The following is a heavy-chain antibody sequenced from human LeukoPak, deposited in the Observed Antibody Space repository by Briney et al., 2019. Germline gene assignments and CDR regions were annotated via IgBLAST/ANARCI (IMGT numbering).Heavy chain of an antibody. Sequence: GGSLRLSCAASGFTFSSYGMHWVRQAPGKGLEWVGFIRPDGSESYYVDSVKGRFAISRDNAKNTLYLQMNSLRAEDTAVYYCVRDVGFFHMDVWGIGTTVTVSS. J-gene: IGHJ6*03. CDR3: VRDVGFFHMDV. D-gene: IGHD1-26*01. CDR1: GFTFSSYG. CDR2: IRPDGSES. V-gene: IGHV3-7*01.